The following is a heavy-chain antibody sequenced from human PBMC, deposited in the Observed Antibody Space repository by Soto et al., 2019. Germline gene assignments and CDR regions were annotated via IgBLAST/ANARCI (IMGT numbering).Heavy chain of an antibody. CDR1: GGSISSGGYY. CDR2: IYYSGST. Sequence: SETLSLTCTVSGGSISSGGYYWSWIRQHPGKGLEWIGYIYYSGSTYYNPSLKSRVTISVDTSKNQFSLKLSSVTAADTAVYYCARDRQKARWFDPWGQGTLVTVSS. D-gene: IGHD6-6*01. J-gene: IGHJ5*02. V-gene: IGHV4-31*03. CDR3: ARDRQKARWFDP.